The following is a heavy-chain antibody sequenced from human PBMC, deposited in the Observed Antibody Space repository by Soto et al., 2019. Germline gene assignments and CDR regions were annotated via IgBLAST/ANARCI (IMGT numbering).Heavy chain of an antibody. D-gene: IGHD6-19*01. CDR1: GFTFSSYW. Sequence: EVQLVESGGGLVQPGGSLRLSCAASGFTFSSYWMSWVRQAPGKGLEWVANIKQDGSAKYYVDSVKGRFTISRDNAKNSLYLQMNSLIAEDTAVYYCARGHSGWPPHYFDYWGQGTLVTVSS. CDR3: ARGHSGWPPHYFDY. V-gene: IGHV3-7*03. CDR2: IKQDGSAK. J-gene: IGHJ4*02.